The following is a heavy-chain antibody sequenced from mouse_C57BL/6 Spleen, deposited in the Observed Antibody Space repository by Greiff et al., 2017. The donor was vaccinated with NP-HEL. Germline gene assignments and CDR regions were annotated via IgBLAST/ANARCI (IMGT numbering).Heavy chain of an antibody. CDR3: AREDAMDY. CDR1: GYAFGSSW. J-gene: IGHJ4*01. V-gene: IGHV1-82*01. Sequence: QVQLQQSGPELVKPGASVKISCKASGYAFGSSWMNWVKQRPGKGLEWIGRIYPGDGDTNYNGKFKGKATLTADKSSSTAYMQLSSLTSEDSAVYFCAREDAMDYWGQGTSVTVSP. CDR2: IYPGDGDT.